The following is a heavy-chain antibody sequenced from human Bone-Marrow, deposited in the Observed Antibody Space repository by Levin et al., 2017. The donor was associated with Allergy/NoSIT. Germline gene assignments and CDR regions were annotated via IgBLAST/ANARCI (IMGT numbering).Heavy chain of an antibody. CDR3: ARDLWDLEKGSGSNGWYRVPGGY. D-gene: IGHD6-19*01. V-gene: IGHV7-4-1*04. J-gene: IGHJ4*02. CDR2: INTNTGNP. Sequence: PGESLKISCKASGYSFTNYGMNWVRQAPGQGLEWMGWINTNTGNPTYAQGFTGRFVFSLDTSVSMAYLQISSLKAEDTAIYYCARDLWDLEKGSGSNGWYRVPGGYWGQGTLVTVSS. CDR1: GYSFTNYG.